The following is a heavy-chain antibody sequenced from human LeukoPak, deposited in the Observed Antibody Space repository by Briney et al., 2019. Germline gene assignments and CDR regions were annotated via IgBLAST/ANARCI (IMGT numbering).Heavy chain of an antibody. J-gene: IGHJ4*02. Sequence: GGSLRLSCAASGFTFSSYSMNWVRQAPGKGLEWVSSISSSSSYIYYADSVKDRFTISRDNAKNSLYLQMNSLRAEDTAVYYCARDIEAAGLFLDYWGQGTLVTVSS. CDR1: GFTFSSYS. CDR2: ISSSSSYI. CDR3: ARDIEAAGLFLDY. D-gene: IGHD6-13*01. V-gene: IGHV3-21*01.